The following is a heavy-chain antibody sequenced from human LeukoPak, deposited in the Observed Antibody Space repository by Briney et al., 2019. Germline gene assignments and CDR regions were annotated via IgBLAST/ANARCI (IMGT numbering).Heavy chain of an antibody. J-gene: IGHJ5*02. D-gene: IGHD6-6*01. Sequence: SETLSLTCAVYGGSFSGYYWSWIRQPPGKGLEWIGEINHSGSTNYNPSLKSRVTISVDTSKNQFSLKLSSVTAADTAVYYCALLESIAARGFDPWGQGTLVTVSS. V-gene: IGHV4-34*01. CDR1: GGSFSGYY. CDR2: INHSGST. CDR3: ALLESIAARGFDP.